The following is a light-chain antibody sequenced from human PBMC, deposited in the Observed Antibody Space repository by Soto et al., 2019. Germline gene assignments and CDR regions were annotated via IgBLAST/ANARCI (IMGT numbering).Light chain of an antibody. CDR2: GAS. CDR1: QSVSGN. J-gene: IGKJ1*01. V-gene: IGKV3-15*01. CDR3: QQYNNWPSWT. Sequence: EMVMKQSPATLSVSPGERATLSCRASQSVSGNLAWYQQKPGQAPRLLIFGASTRATGIPARFSGSGSGTEFTLTISSLQSEDFAVYYCQQYNNWPSWTFGQGTKVDVK.